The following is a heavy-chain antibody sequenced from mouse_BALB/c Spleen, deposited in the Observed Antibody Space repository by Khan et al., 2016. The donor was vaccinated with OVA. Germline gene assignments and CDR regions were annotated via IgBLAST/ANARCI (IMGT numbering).Heavy chain of an antibody. CDR2: INYSGNT. V-gene: IGHV3-2*02. Sequence: EVQLQESGPGLVKPSQSLSLTCTVTGYAITSAYAWNWIRQFPGNKLEWMGNINYSGNTSYNPSLKSRISITRDTSKNQFFLLLNSVTTEDTATYYCAKYGNYHYYAMDCWGQGTSVTVSS. J-gene: IGHJ4*01. D-gene: IGHD2-10*02. CDR1: GYAITSAYA. CDR3: AKYGNYHYYAMDC.